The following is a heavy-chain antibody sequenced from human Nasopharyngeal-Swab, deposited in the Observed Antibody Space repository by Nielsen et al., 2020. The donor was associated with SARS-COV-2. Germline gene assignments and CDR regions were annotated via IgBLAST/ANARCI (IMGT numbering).Heavy chain of an antibody. CDR1: GGSISSSNW. CDR2: IYHSGST. CDR3: ARVLAERAYYDFWSGYSGYYYGMDV. J-gene: IGHJ6*02. Sequence: SETLSLTCAVSGGSISSSNWWSWVRQPPGKGLEWIGEIYHSGSTNYNPSLKSRVTISVDKSKNQFSLKLSSVTAADTAVYYCARVLAERAYYDFWSGYSGYYYGMDVWGQGTTVTVSS. V-gene: IGHV4-4*02. D-gene: IGHD3-3*01.